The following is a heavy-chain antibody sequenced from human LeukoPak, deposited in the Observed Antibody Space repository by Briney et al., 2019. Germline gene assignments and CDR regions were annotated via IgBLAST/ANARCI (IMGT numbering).Heavy chain of an antibody. CDR1: GGSFSGYY. V-gene: IGHV4-34*01. Sequence: SETLSLTCAVYGGSFSGYYWSWIRQPPGKGLEWIGEINHSEITNYNPSLKSRVTISVDTSKNQLSLKLSSVTAADTAVYYCARPYYYDSRIDPWGQGILVTVSS. CDR2: INHSEIT. D-gene: IGHD3-22*01. J-gene: IGHJ5*02. CDR3: ARPYYYDSRIDP.